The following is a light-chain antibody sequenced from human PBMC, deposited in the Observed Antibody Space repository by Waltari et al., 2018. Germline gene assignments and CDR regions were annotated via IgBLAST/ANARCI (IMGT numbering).Light chain of an antibody. Sequence: ETVLAQSPGTLSLSLGDSATLSCRASQSVSRDYLAWYQQKPGQAPRLLIYGASSRATGIPARFSGSGSGTDFTLTITRLDPEDFAVYYCQQYGSSPLTFGGGTKVDIK. CDR1: QSVSRDY. CDR2: GAS. V-gene: IGKV3-20*01. CDR3: QQYGSSPLT. J-gene: IGKJ4*01.